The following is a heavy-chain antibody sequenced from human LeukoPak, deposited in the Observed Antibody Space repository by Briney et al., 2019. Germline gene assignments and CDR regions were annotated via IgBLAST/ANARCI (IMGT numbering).Heavy chain of an antibody. J-gene: IGHJ3*02. CDR3: ARDTYYYDSSGYSTSVGAFDI. Sequence: SETLSLTRTVFGGSISSSSYYWGWIRQPPGKGLEWIGSIYYSGSTYYNPSLKSRVTISVDTSKNQFSLKLSSVTAADTAVYYCARDTYYYDSSGYSTSVGAFDIWGQGTMVTVSS. CDR1: GGSISSSSYY. D-gene: IGHD3-22*01. V-gene: IGHV4-39*07. CDR2: IYYSGST.